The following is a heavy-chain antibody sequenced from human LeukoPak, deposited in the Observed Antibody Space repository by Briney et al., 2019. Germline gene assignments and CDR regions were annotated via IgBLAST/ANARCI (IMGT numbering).Heavy chain of an antibody. Sequence: PSETLSLTCTVSGGSISSYYWSWIRQPPGKGLEWIGYIYYSGSTNYNPSLKSRVTISVDTSKNQFSLKLSSVTAADTAVYYCASQAPDFWSGYSVFDYWGQGTLVTVSS. CDR2: IYYSGST. CDR1: GGSISSYY. J-gene: IGHJ4*02. V-gene: IGHV4-59*01. D-gene: IGHD3-3*01. CDR3: ASQAPDFWSGYSVFDY.